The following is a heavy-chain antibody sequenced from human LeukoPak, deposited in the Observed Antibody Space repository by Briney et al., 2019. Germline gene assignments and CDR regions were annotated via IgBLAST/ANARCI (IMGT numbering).Heavy chain of an antibody. J-gene: IGHJ4*02. Sequence: PGGSLRLSCAASGFTFSTYIMNWVRHAPGEGREWVSYISGNSNSISYADSVKGRVTISRDNAKNALYLQMSTLRDGDTAVYYCAKDLGSRSWYYFDYWGQGTQVTVSS. V-gene: IGHV3-48*02. CDR1: GFTFSTYI. CDR3: AKDLGSRSWYYFDY. D-gene: IGHD6-13*01. CDR2: ISGNSNSI.